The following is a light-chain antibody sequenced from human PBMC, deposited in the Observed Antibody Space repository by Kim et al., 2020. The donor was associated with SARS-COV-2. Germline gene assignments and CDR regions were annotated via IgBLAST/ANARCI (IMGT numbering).Light chain of an antibody. CDR2: DAS. Sequence: SGSVGDRVTITCRASQDIKKWLAWYQQKPGTAPKLLIYDASSLQSGVPSRFSGSGSGTDFTLAISNLQPEDIATYYCQQSNTFPYTFGQGTKLEI. J-gene: IGKJ2*01. CDR3: QQSNTFPYT. CDR1: QDIKKW. V-gene: IGKV1D-12*01.